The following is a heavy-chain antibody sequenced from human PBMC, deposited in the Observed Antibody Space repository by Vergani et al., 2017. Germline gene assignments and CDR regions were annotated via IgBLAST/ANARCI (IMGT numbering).Heavy chain of an antibody. CDR1: GGSISSGDYY. J-gene: IGHJ2*01. V-gene: IGHV4-30-4*08. CDR3: ARGKGVVQLWYPSWYFDL. D-gene: IGHD5-18*01. Sequence: QVQLQESGPGLVKPSQTLSLTCTVSGGSISSGDYYWSWIRQPPGKGLEWIGYIYYSGSTYYNPSLKSRVTISVDTSKNQFSLKLGSVTAADTAVYYCARGKGVVQLWYPSWYFDLWGRGTLVTVSS. CDR2: IYYSGST.